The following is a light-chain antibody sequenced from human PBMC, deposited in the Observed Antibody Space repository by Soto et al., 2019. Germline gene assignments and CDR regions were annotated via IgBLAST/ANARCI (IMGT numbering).Light chain of an antibody. Sequence: PGDRATLSCRASQSFSSTFFAWYQQKPGQAPRLLIYGASSRATGIPDRFSGSGSGTDFTLTISRLEPDDFEVYYCQQYASSVTFDQGTKVEIK. J-gene: IGKJ1*01. CDR2: GAS. CDR3: QQYASSVT. CDR1: QSFSSTF. V-gene: IGKV3-20*01.